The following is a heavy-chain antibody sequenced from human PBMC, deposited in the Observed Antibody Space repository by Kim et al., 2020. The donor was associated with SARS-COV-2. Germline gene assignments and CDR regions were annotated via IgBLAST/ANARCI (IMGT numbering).Heavy chain of an antibody. V-gene: IGHV1-18*04. CDR2: ISAYNGNT. J-gene: IGHJ6*02. CDR1: GYTFTSYG. D-gene: IGHD3-10*01. Sequence: ASVKVSCKASGYTFTSYGISWVRQAPGQGLEWMGWISAYNGNTNYAQKLQGRVTMTTDTSTSTAYMELRSLRSDDTAVYYCARDPSRFGELFSSYYGMDVWGQGTTVTVSS. CDR3: ARDPSRFGELFSSYYGMDV.